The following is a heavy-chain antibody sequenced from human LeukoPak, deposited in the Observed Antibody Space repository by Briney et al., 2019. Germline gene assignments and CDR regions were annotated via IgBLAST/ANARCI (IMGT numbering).Heavy chain of an antibody. CDR2: IYYSGST. CDR1: GGSISSSSYY. Sequence: KPSETLSLTCTVSGGSISSSSYYWGWIRQPPGKGLEWIGSIYYSGSTYYNPSLKSRVTISVDTSKNQFSLKLSSVTAADTAVYYCARQSMISGDYWGQGTLVTVSS. CDR3: ARQSMISGDY. V-gene: IGHV4-39*01. D-gene: IGHD3-22*01. J-gene: IGHJ4*02.